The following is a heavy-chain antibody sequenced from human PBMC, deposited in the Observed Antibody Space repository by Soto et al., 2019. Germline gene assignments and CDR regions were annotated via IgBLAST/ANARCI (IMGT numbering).Heavy chain of an antibody. CDR2: VQNSGNT. CDR1: GGFVSSSGNY. Sequence: QLQLQESGPGLVKPSETLSLTCTVSGGFVSSSGNYWGWIRQPPGKGLEWIGSVQNSGNTYYNPSLKSRVTISVDTSKNQFSLNLSSVTAADTSVYYCARGLSSPSAAGVWGQGTLVTVSS. CDR3: ARGLSSPSAAGV. V-gene: IGHV4-39*01. D-gene: IGHD6-6*01. J-gene: IGHJ4*02.